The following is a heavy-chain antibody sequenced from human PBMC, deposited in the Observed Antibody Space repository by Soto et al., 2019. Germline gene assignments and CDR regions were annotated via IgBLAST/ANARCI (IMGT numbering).Heavy chain of an antibody. CDR3: ATCQLGEYYYAMDV. D-gene: IGHD7-27*01. J-gene: IGHJ6*02. V-gene: IGHV4-4*02. CDR2: IYHSGRT. CDR1: GGSITSNNW. Sequence: LSLTCGVSGGSITSNNWWTWVRQPPGKGLEWIGEIYHSGRTKYNPSLKSRVTISIDTSRNQFSLKVNSVTAADTAVYYCATCQLGEYYYAMDVWGQGTTVTVSS.